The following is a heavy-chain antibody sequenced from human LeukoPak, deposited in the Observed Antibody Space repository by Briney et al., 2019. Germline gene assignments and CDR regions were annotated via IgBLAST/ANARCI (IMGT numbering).Heavy chain of an antibody. CDR3: ARAATYYDILTGFYPSRCFDY. D-gene: IGHD3-9*01. CDR2: INPNSGGT. Sequence: ASVKVSCKASGYTFTSYYMHWVRQAPGQGLEWMGWINPNSGGTNYAQKFQGRVTMTRDTSISTAYMELSRLRSDDTAVYYCARAATYYDILTGFYPSRCFDYWGQGTLVTVSS. V-gene: IGHV1-2*02. J-gene: IGHJ4*02. CDR1: GYTFTSYY.